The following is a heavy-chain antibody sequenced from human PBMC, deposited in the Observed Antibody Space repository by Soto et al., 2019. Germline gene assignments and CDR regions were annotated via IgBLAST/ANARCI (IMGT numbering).Heavy chain of an antibody. CDR1: GGSISSSSYY. CDR2: IYYSGST. CDR3: AREGNWGGRGAFDI. D-gene: IGHD7-27*01. Sequence: SETLSLTCTVSGGSISSSSYYWGWIRQPPGKGLEWIGSIYYSGSTYYNPSLKSRVTISVDTSKNQFSLKLSSVTAADTAVYYCAREGNWGGRGAFDIWGQGTMVTVSS. J-gene: IGHJ3*02. V-gene: IGHV4-39*07.